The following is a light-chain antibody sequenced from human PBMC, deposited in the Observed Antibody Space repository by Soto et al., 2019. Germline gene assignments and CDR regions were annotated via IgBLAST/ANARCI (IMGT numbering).Light chain of an antibody. CDR2: AVS. CDR1: QGISNS. Sequence: DIQMTQSPSSLSASVGDRVIITCRASQGISNSLAWYQQKPGKVPKLLFYAVSTVQSGVPSRFNSSGSGTDFTLTISGLQPEDVATYYCQKYDSAPFAFGQGTRLEIK. J-gene: IGKJ5*01. V-gene: IGKV1-27*01. CDR3: QKYDSAPFA.